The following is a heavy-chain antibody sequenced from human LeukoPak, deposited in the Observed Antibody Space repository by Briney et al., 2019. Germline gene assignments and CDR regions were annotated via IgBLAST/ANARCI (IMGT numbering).Heavy chain of an antibody. Sequence: PSETLSLTCTVSGGSIDTYYWSWFRQPPGKGLEWIGYVYYSGSTNYNPSLKSRVTISIDTSKNQFSLKLGSVTAADTAVYYCAKVGGNSGGYYFDYWGQGTLVTVSS. D-gene: IGHD4-23*01. CDR3: AKVGGNSGGYYFDY. CDR2: VYYSGST. V-gene: IGHV4-59*01. J-gene: IGHJ4*02. CDR1: GGSIDTYY.